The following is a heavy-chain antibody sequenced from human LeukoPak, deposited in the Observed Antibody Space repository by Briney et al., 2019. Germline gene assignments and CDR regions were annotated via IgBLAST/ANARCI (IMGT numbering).Heavy chain of an antibody. CDR2: IYYSGST. V-gene: IGHV4-59*01. J-gene: IGHJ4*02. Sequence: PSETLSLTCTVSGGSISSYYWSWIRQPPGKGLEWIGYIYYSGSTNYNPSLKSRVTISVDTSKNQFSLKLSSVTAADTAVYYCARDRIGSGHDYWGQGTLVTVSS. CDR1: GGSISSYY. D-gene: IGHD5-12*01. CDR3: ARDRIGSGHDY.